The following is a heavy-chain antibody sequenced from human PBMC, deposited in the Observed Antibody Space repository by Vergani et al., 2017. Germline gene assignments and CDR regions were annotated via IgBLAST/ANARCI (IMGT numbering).Heavy chain of an antibody. CDR3: ARRSGIVYDILSGTQYFFDF. CDR2: IYRTGRT. CDR1: GFSIDNGYY. D-gene: IGHD3-9*01. V-gene: IGHV4-38-2*01. J-gene: IGHJ4*02. Sequence: QVQLQESGPGLVKPSETLSLTCAVSGFSIDNGYYWDWIRQPPGKGLEWIGSIYRTGRTHFNPSLKSRVTISVDTSNNHFSLRLNSLTAADTAVYYCARRSGIVYDILSGTQYFFDFWGQGTLVTVSS.